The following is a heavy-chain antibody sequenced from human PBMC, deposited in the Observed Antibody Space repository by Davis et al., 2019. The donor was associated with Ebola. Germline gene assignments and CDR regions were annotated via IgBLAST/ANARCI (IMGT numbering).Heavy chain of an antibody. CDR2: INPNSGGT. CDR1: GYTFTGYY. D-gene: IGHD3-10*01. CDR3: ARGITMVRARSWFDP. J-gene: IGHJ5*02. V-gene: IGHV1-2*06. Sequence: ASVKVSCKASGYTFTGYYMHWVRQAPGQGLEWMGRINPNSGGTNYAQKLQGRVTMTTDTSTSTAYMELRSLRSDDTAVYYCARGITMVRARSWFDPWGQGTLVTVSS.